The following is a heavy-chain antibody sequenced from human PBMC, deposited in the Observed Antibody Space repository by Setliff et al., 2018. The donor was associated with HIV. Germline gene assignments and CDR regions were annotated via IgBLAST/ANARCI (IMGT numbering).Heavy chain of an antibody. Sequence: SETLSLTCAVYGGSISGYYWSWIRQSPGKGLEWIGEINHSGSTNFSPSLKSRVTISLDTSKNQFSLRLSSVTAADTAVYYCAREPPNFAMYYCVRATTVLYMDVWGKGTTVTVSS. J-gene: IGHJ6*03. D-gene: IGHD4-17*01. V-gene: IGHV4-34*01. CDR1: GGSISGYY. CDR3: AREPPNFAMYYCVRATTVLYMDV. CDR2: INHSGST.